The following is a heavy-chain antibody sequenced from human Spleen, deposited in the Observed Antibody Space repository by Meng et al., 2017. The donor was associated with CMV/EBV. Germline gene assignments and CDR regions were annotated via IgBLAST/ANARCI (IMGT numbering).Heavy chain of an antibody. CDR2: VSYDGTNK. CDR1: GFTFSSYV. D-gene: IGHD4-11*01. V-gene: IGHV3-30-3*01. J-gene: IGHJ5*02. Sequence: SCAASGFTFSSYVMNWVRQAPGKGLEWVAVVSYDGTNKYYADSVKGRFTISRDNSKNTVYLQMNSLRTEDTAVYYCARGTTIKVRTHNWFDPWGRGTLVTLL. CDR3: ARGTTIKVRTHNWFDP.